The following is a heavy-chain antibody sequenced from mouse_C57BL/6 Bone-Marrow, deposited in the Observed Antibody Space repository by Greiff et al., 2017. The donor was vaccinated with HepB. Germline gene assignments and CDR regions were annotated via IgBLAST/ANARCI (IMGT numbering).Heavy chain of an antibody. Sequence: EVQLVESGGGLVKPGGSLKLSCAASGFTFSNFGMSWVRQTPEKRLEWVASMSSISSTYYPDSVKGRFTVSRDNARNILYLQMSSLRSEDTAMYYCARSHGGNYVGYFDYWGQGTALTVSS. D-gene: IGHD2-1*01. J-gene: IGHJ2*01. CDR1: GFTFSNFG. V-gene: IGHV5-6-5*01. CDR3: ARSHGGNYVGYFDY. CDR2: MSSISST.